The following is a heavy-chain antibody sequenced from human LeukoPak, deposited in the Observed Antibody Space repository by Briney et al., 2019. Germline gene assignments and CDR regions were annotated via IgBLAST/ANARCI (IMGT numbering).Heavy chain of an antibody. J-gene: IGHJ4*02. V-gene: IGHV3-21*01. CDR2: ISSSSSRYI. CDR1: GFTFSSYS. CDR3: ARVAAARLWGDFDY. Sequence: PGGSLRLSCAASGFTFSSYSMNWVRQAPGKGLEWVSSISSSSSRYIYYADSVKGRFTISRDNAKNSLYLQMNSLRAEDTAVYYCARVAAARLWGDFDYWGQGTLVTVSS. D-gene: IGHD6-6*01.